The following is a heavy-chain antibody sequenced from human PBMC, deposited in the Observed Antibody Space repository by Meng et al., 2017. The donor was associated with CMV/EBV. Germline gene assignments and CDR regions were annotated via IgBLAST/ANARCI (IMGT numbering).Heavy chain of an antibody. CDR2: INPNSGGT. Sequence: QVQLVQAGAEVKKPWASVKFSCKASGYTFTGYYMHWVRQAPGQGLEWMGWINPNSGGTNYDEKFQGRVTMTRATSIRTAYMELSRLRSDDTAVYYCARLGSTDDYWGQGTLVTVSS. D-gene: IGHD2-15*01. CDR1: GYTFTGYY. J-gene: IGHJ4*02. CDR3: ARLGSTDDY. V-gene: IGHV1-2*02.